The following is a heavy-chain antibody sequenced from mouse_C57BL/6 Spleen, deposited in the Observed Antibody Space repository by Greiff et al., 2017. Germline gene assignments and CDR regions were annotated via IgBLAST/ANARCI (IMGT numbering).Heavy chain of an antibody. V-gene: IGHV1-54*01. CDR1: GYAFTNYL. J-gene: IGHJ2*01. D-gene: IGHD2-12*01. CDR2: INPGSGGT. Sequence: QVQLQQSGAELVRPGTSVKVSCKASGYAFTNYLIEWVKQRPGQGLEWIGVINPGSGGTNYNEKLKGKATLTADKSSSTAYMQLSSLTSEDSAVYFCATGYEDYFDYCGQGTTLTVSS. CDR3: ATGYEDYFDY.